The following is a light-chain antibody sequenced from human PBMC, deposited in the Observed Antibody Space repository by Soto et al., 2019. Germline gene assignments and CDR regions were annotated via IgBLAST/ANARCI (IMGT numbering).Light chain of an antibody. CDR2: SNN. J-gene: IGLJ1*01. Sequence: QSVLTQPPSASGTPGQRVTISCSGSSSNIGSNTVNWYQQLPGTAPKLLIYSNNQWPSGVPDRFSGSKSGTSASLAISGLQSEDEADYYCAAWDDSLNGYVFGTGTKLTGL. CDR3: AAWDDSLNGYV. V-gene: IGLV1-44*01. CDR1: SSNIGSNT.